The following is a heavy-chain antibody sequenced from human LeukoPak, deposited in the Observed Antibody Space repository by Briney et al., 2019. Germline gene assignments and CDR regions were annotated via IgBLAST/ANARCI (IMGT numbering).Heavy chain of an antibody. CDR1: GFTFSSYA. CDR2: ISYDGSNK. J-gene: IGHJ4*02. Sequence: GRSLRLSCAASGFTFSSYAMHWVRQAPGKGLEWVAVISYDGSNKYYADSVKGRFTISRDNSKNTLYLQMNSLRAEDTAVYYCARAGIAAAAYGVWGQGTLVTVSS. D-gene: IGHD6-13*01. CDR3: ARAGIAAAAYGV. V-gene: IGHV3-30-3*01.